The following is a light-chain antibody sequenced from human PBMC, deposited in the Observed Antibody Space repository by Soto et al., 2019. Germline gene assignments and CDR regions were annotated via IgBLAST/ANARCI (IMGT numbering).Light chain of an antibody. CDR2: EVS. CDR3: CSYAGSGTFV. V-gene: IGLV2-23*02. Sequence: QSALTQPASVSGSPGQSITISCTGTSSDVGSYNFVSWYQQHPGKAPKFMIYEVSKRPSGVSNRFSGSKSGNTASLTISGLQAEDEADYYCCSYAGSGTFVFGTGTKVTVL. J-gene: IGLJ1*01. CDR1: SSDVGSYNF.